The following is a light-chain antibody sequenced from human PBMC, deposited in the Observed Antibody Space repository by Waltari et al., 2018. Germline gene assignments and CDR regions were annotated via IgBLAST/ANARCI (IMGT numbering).Light chain of an antibody. Sequence: QSALTQPASVSGSPGQSITISCTGTNNDVGGYNYVSWYQQYAGKAPKLMIYEVSNRPSGFCHRISGYKSGHTASQTISGLQAEDEADYYCTSKTGTITYVFGTGTKVTVL. CDR3: TSKTGTITYV. V-gene: IGLV2-14*01. J-gene: IGLJ1*01. CDR2: EVS. CDR1: NNDVGGYNY.